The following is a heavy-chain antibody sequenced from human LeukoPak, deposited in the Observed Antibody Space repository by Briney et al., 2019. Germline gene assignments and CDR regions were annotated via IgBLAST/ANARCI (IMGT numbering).Heavy chain of an antibody. CDR2: INHNGNVN. J-gene: IGHJ5*02. V-gene: IGHV3-7*01. CDR3: ARDAGNSGYGCDL. Sequence: PGGSLRLSCAASGFTFSSYWMNWARQAPGKGLEWVASINHNGNVNYYVDSVKGRFTISRDNARNSLYLQMNSLRAEDTAMYYCARDAGNSGYGCDLWGQGTLVTVSS. D-gene: IGHD5-12*01. CDR1: GFTFSSYW.